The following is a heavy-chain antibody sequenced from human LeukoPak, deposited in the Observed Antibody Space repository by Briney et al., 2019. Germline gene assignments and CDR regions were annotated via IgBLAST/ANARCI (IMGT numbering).Heavy chain of an antibody. V-gene: IGHV3-23*01. CDR2: MSGSGGST. Sequence: SGGSLRLSCAASGFTFSSYAMSWVRQAAGKGLEWVSAMSGSGGSTDYADSVKGRFTISRDNSKNTLYLQMNSLRAEDTAVYYCAKSRLGMTTVMEVDYWGQGTLVTVSS. CDR1: GFTFSSYA. J-gene: IGHJ4*02. CDR3: AKSRLGMTTVMEVDY. D-gene: IGHD4-17*01.